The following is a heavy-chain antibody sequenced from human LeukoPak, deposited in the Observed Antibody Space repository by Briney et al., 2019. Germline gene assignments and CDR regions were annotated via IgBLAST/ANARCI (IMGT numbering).Heavy chain of an antibody. J-gene: IGHJ4*02. CDR3: ARLGYGDSADY. Sequence: GASVKVSCKASAGTFSSYAISWVRQPPGQGREWMGGIIPIFGTANYAQKFQGRVTITADESTSTAYMELSSLRSEDTAVYYCARLGYGDSADYWGQGTLVTVSS. CDR2: IIPIFGTA. D-gene: IGHD4-17*01. CDR1: AGTFSSYA. V-gene: IGHV1-69*01.